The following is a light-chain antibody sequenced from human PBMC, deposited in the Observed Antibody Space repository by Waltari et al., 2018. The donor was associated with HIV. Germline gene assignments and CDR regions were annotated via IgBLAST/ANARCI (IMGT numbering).Light chain of an antibody. Sequence: QSALTQPASVCGSPGQSISTSCSVPTTDICGYIYVSWYQRHPDKAPKLIIFGVSNRPSGISSRFSGSKSGNTASLTISGLQAEDEADYYCCSYTKLTTHYVLFGGGTKLTVL. V-gene: IGLV2-14*03. J-gene: IGLJ2*01. CDR1: TTDICGYIY. CDR2: GVS. CDR3: CSYTKLTTHYVL.